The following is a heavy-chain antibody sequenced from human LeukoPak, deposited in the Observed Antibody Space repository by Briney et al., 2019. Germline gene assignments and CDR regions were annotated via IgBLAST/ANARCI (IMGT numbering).Heavy chain of an antibody. D-gene: IGHD3-10*01. CDR2: IKSKTDDGTI. V-gene: IGHV3-15*01. J-gene: IGHJ4*02. CDR3: VGSFLGY. CDR1: GLTFNNAW. Sequence: GGSLRLSCAASGLTFNNAWMSWFRQAPGKGLEWVALIKSKTDDGTIDYAAPVKGRFTISRDDSKNTLYLQMNSMKTEDTAVYYCVGSFLGYWGQGTLVTVSS.